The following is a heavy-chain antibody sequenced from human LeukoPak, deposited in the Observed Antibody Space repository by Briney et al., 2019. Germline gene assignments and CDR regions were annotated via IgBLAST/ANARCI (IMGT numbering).Heavy chain of an antibody. D-gene: IGHD6-13*01. CDR3: ARDGPGGSSWYGPLDY. V-gene: IGHV3-33*01. CDR1: GFTFRSYG. Sequence: PGGSLRLSCAASGFTFRSYGMHWVRQAPGKGLEWVAVIWYDGSNKYYADSVKGRFTVSRDNSKNTLYLQMNSQRAEDTAVYYCARDGPGGSSWYGPLDYWGQGTLVTVSP. J-gene: IGHJ4*02. CDR2: IWYDGSNK.